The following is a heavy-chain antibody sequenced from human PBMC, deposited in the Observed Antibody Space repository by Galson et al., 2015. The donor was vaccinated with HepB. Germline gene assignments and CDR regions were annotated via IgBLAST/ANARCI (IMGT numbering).Heavy chain of an antibody. D-gene: IGHD2-2*01. CDR1: GFTFSGSA. Sequence: SLRLSCAASGFTFSGSAIHWVRQTSGKGLEWVGLIRSRANSHATAYAASLKGRFTISRDDSKNTAYLHMNNLKTEDTAVYYCTRLGDLFGYSSSWGQGTLVTVSS. CDR3: TRLGDLFGYSSS. CDR2: IRSRANSHAT. J-gene: IGHJ4*02. V-gene: IGHV3-73*01.